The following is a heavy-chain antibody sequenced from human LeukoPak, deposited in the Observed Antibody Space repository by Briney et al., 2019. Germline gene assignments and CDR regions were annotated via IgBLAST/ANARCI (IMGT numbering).Heavy chain of an antibody. V-gene: IGHV4-39*07. D-gene: IGHD3-22*01. CDR1: GGSISSSSYY. J-gene: IGHJ4*02. CDR3: ARITPPSHYYDSSGYLDGFDY. CDR2: IYYSGST. Sequence: YPSETLSLACTVSGGSISSSSYYWGWIRQPPGKGLEWIVSIYYSGSTYYNPSLKSRVTISVDTSKNQFSLKLSSVTAADTAVYYCARITPPSHYYDSSGYLDGFDYWGQGTLVTVSS.